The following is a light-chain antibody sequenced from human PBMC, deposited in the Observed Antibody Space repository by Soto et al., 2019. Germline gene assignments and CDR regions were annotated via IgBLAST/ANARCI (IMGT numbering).Light chain of an antibody. Sequence: QSALTQPASVSGSPGQSITISCTGTSSDVGDNNYVSWYQQHPGKAPKLIIYDVTNRHSGVSNRFSGSKSGNTASLTIAGLQAEGDADYYFSSYGSSTTGVFGGGTKLTVL. CDR3: SSYGSSTTGV. CDR1: SSDVGDNNY. J-gene: IGLJ3*02. V-gene: IGLV2-14*01. CDR2: DVT.